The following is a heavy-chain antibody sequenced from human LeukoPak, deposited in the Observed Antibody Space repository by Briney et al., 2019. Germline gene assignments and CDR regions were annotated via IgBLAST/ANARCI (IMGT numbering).Heavy chain of an antibody. J-gene: IGHJ4*02. D-gene: IGHD5-18*01. CDR1: GYTFTSYY. V-gene: IGHV1-46*01. CDR3: ARSRPGYSYAIPAFPFDY. CDR2: INPSGGST. Sequence: GASVKVSCKASGYTFTSYYMHWVRQAPGQGLEWMGIINPSGGSTGYAQKFRGRVTMTRDTSTSTVYTELSSLRSEDTAVYYCARSRPGYSYAIPAFPFDYWGQGTLVTVSS.